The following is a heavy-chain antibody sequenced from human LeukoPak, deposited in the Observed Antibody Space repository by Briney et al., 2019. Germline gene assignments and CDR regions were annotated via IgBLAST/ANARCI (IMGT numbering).Heavy chain of an antibody. CDR1: GFTFSNYA. Sequence: GGSLRLSCAASGFTFSNYAMSWVRHAPGKGLDLVSAITDSGGSTYHADSVKGRFTISRDNSKNTLYLQMNSLRVEDTAIYYCAKGSRSSRPYYFDYWGQGTLVTVSS. CDR2: ITDSGGST. D-gene: IGHD6-6*01. CDR3: AKGSRSSRPYYFDY. V-gene: IGHV3-23*01. J-gene: IGHJ4*02.